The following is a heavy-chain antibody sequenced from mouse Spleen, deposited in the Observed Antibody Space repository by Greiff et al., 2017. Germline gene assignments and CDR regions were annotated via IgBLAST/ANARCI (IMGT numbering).Heavy chain of an antibody. CDR2: ISSGSSTI. CDR1: GFTFSDYG. D-gene: IGHD1-1*01. CDR3: ARNYGSSYVAWFAY. Sequence: EVMLVESGGGLVKPGGSLKLSCAASGFTFSDYGMHWVRQAPEKGLEWVAYISSGSSTIYYADTVKGRFTISRDNAKNTLFLQMTSLRSEDTAMYYCARNYGSSYVAWFAYWGQGTLVTVSA. J-gene: IGHJ3*01. V-gene: IGHV5-17*01.